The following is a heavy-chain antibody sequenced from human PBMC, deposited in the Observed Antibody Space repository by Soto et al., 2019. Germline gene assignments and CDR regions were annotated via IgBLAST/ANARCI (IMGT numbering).Heavy chain of an antibody. D-gene: IGHD1-26*01. CDR3: VKDESINWYSGHFRH. Sequence: EVQLVESGGGLVQPGRSLRLSCAASGFTFDDYAMHWVRQVPGKGLEWVSGINWNSGSIVYAASVQGRFAISRDNAKNSLHLQMNSLRAEDTAFYYCVKDESINWYSGHFRHWGQGTLVTVSS. J-gene: IGHJ1*01. CDR1: GFTFDDYA. V-gene: IGHV3-9*01. CDR2: INWNSGSI.